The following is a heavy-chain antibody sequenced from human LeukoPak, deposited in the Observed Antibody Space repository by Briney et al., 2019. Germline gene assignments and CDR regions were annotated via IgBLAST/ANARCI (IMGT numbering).Heavy chain of an antibody. D-gene: IGHD3-22*01. CDR3: AREGPSDGVGGDYYDSSGYYSY. Sequence: ASVKVSCKASGYTFTSYYMHWVRQAPGQGLEWMGIINPSGGSTSYAQKFQGRVTMTRDMSTSTVYMELSSLRSEDTAVYYCAREGPSDGVGGDYYDSSGYYSYWGQGTLVTVSS. CDR2: INPSGGST. CDR1: GYTFTSYY. J-gene: IGHJ4*02. V-gene: IGHV1-46*01.